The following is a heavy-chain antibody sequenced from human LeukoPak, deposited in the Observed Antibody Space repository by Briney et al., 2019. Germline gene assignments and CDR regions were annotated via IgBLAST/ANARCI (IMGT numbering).Heavy chain of an antibody. CDR2: IGGSGVST. CDR1: GFTFSTYG. Sequence: PGGTLRLSCAAAGFTFSTYGMTWVRQAPGKGLEWVSAIGGSGVSTYYADSVKGRFTISRDNSRNTLYLQVNSLRADDTAVYYCANSGLNRFEYWGQGALVTVSS. V-gene: IGHV3-23*01. D-gene: IGHD2-15*01. CDR3: ANSGLNRFEY. J-gene: IGHJ4*02.